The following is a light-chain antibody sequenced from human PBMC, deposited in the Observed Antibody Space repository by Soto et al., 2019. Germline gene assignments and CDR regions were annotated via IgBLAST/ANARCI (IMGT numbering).Light chain of an antibody. CDR2: GAS. Sequence: EIVLTQSPGNLSLSPGERATLSCRASQSVSSSRLAWYRQKPGQAPRLLIYGASSRATGIPARFSGSGSGTEFTLTINSLQSEDSAVYYCQQHNQWPITFGQGTRLEIK. CDR3: QQHNQWPIT. V-gene: IGKV3D-15*01. CDR1: QSVSSS. J-gene: IGKJ5*01.